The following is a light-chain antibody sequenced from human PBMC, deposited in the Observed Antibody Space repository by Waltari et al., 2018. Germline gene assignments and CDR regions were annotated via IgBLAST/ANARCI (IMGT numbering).Light chain of an antibody. V-gene: IGLV1-51*02. J-gene: IGLJ7*01. CDR1: RSHIGDHY. CDR2: EDT. CDR3: GTWDSSLSGAV. Sequence: QSVLTQPPSVSAAPGQRVTISCSAGRSHIGDHYVTWYRQFPGTAPKLLIYEDTERPSGIAGRFSGSKSGTSATLDITGLQAGDEADYYCGTWDSSLSGAVFGGGTHLTVL.